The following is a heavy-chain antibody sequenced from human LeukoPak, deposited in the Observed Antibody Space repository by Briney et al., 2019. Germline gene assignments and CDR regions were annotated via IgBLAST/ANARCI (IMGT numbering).Heavy chain of an antibody. CDR1: GYSFTSYW. Sequence: GESLKISCEGPGYSFTSYWIGWLRQMPGKGLEWMGIIYPADSDTRYSPSFQGQVTISADKSISTAYLQWNSLKASDTAMYYCARRRTGTYYFDYWGQGTLVTVSS. V-gene: IGHV5-51*01. CDR2: IYPADSDT. CDR3: ARRRTGTYYFDY. D-gene: IGHD1/OR15-1a*01. J-gene: IGHJ4*02.